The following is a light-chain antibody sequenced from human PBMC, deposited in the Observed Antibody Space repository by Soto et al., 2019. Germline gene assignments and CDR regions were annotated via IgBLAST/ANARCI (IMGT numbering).Light chain of an antibody. CDR2: DVN. CDR1: RSDIGSRNS. CDR3: ASYTAASTMV. J-gene: IGLJ2*01. V-gene: IGLV2-14*03. Sequence: QSVLTQPPSVSGSLGQSITISCTGTRSDIGSRNSVSWYQHHPGKAPKLMIYDVNIRPSGVSHRFSGSKSGNAAYLTISGLQAEDEADYSCASYTAASTMVFGGGTKVNVL.